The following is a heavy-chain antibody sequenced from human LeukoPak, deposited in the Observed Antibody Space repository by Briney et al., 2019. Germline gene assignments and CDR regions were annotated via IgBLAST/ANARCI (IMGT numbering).Heavy chain of an antibody. V-gene: IGHV4-39*01. CDR3: ATHAKMVRGVIITLLDY. CDR1: GGSISSSSYY. J-gene: IGHJ4*02. D-gene: IGHD3-10*01. CDR2: IYYSGST. Sequence: PSETLSLTCTVSGGSISSSSYYWGWIRQPPGKGLEWVGSIYYSGSTYYNPSLKSRLTISVDTSKNQFSLKLSSVTAADTAVYYCATHAKMVRGVIITLLDYWGQGTLVTVSS.